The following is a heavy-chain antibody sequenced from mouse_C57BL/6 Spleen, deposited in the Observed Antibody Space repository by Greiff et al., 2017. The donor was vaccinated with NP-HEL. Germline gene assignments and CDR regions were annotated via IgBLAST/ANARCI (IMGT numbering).Heavy chain of an antibody. D-gene: IGHD2-3*01. V-gene: IGHV1-61*01. J-gene: IGHJ1*03. CDR3: ARVGRHRNYGYFDV. Sequence: QVQLQQPGAELVRPGSSVKLSCKASGYTFTSYWMDWVKQRPGQGLEWIGNIYPSDSETHYNQKFKDKATLTVDKSSSTAYMQLSSLTSEDSAVYYCARVGRHRNYGYFDVWGTGTTVTVSS. CDR2: IYPSDSET. CDR1: GYTFTSYW.